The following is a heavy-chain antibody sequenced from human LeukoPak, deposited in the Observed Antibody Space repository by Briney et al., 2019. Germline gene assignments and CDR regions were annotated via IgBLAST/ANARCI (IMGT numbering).Heavy chain of an antibody. CDR3: ARRAAHYDSSGYYYRIKQNQYFQH. Sequence: SETLSLTCTVSGGSISSYYWSWIRQPPGKGLKWIGNIYYSGYTTYSPSLRSRVTISVDTSKNQFSLKLSSVTAADTAVYYCARRAAHYDSSGYYYRIKQNQYFQHWGQGTLVTVSS. CDR2: IYYSGYT. CDR1: GGSISSYY. J-gene: IGHJ1*01. D-gene: IGHD3-22*01. V-gene: IGHV4-59*12.